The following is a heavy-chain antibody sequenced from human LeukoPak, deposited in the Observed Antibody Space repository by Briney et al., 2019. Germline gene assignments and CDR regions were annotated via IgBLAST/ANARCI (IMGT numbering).Heavy chain of an antibody. J-gene: IGHJ4*02. CDR3: TTVGVNYYDTSGYPFDY. Sequence: GGPLRLSCAVSGFTFSSYWMSWVRQAPGKGLEWVGRIKSLTDGGTTDYAAPVKGRFTISRDDSKNTLYLQMNSLETEDTAVYYCTTVGVNYYDTSGYPFDYWGQGTLVTVSS. D-gene: IGHD3-22*01. CDR1: GFTFSSYW. CDR2: IKSLTDGGTT. V-gene: IGHV3-15*01.